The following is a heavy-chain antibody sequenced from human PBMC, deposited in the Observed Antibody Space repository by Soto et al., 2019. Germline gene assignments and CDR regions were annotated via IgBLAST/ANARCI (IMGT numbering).Heavy chain of an antibody. CDR1: GYTFRSYG. V-gene: IGHV1-18*01. CDR3: ARDKGGTTVPADYYGMDV. Sequence: VQLVQSGGEVKKPGASVKVSCKASGYTFRSYGITWVRQAPGQGLEWMGWISAYDGDTNYAQKIQGRVTMTTDSPTSTAYLELRSLTADDTAVYYCARDKGGTTVPADYYGMDVWGQGTTVTVSS. CDR2: ISAYDGDT. D-gene: IGHD3-16*01. J-gene: IGHJ6*02.